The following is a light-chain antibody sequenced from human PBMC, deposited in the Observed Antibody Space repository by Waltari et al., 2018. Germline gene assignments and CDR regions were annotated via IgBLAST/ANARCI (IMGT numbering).Light chain of an antibody. V-gene: IGKV3-11*01. CDR1: QGVSSY. CDR3: QQRSNWPPEGLT. CDR2: DAS. Sequence: EIVLPQSPAPLSLSPGERATPSCRASQGVSSYLAWYQQKPSQAPRLLIYDASSRATGIPARFSGSGSGTDFTLTISSLEPEDFAVYYCQQRSNWPPEGLTFGGGTKVEIK. J-gene: IGKJ4*01.